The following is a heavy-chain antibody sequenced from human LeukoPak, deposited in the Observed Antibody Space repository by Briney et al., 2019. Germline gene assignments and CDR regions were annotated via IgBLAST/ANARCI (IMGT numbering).Heavy chain of an antibody. Sequence: PGGSLRLSCAASGFTFSSYGMHWVRQAPGKGLEWVAFIRYDGSNKYYADSVKGRFTISRDNSKNTLYLQMNSLRAEDTAVYYCARHYGGNGDLAFDIWGQGTMVTVSS. CDR1: GFTFSSYG. CDR2: IRYDGSNK. D-gene: IGHD4-23*01. CDR3: ARHYGGNGDLAFDI. J-gene: IGHJ3*02. V-gene: IGHV3-30*02.